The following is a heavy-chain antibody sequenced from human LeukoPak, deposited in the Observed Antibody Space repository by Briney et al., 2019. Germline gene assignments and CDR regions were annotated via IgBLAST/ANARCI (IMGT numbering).Heavy chain of an antibody. CDR3: ARGAPVAIFGPGYDEYFEY. Sequence: VASLKVSSKTSGYTSDNYDINWVRYAAGQGIEWIGWRNPFSGNTGYAHKFQGRVTMARNTSMTTAYLELTGLTSGDTAIYYCARGAPVAIFGPGYDEYFEYWGQGTVVIVSS. CDR2: RNPFSGNT. D-gene: IGHD3-3*01. V-gene: IGHV1-8*01. CDR1: GYTSDNYD. J-gene: IGHJ4*02.